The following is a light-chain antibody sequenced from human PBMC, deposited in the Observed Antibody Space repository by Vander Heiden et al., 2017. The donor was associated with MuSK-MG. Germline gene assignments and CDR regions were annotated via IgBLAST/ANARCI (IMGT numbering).Light chain of an antibody. J-gene: IGKJ1*01. V-gene: IGKV3-11*01. CDR3: QQRDNWSWA. Sequence: EIVLTQSPATLSLSPGERATPSCRASQSVSYSLAWYQQKPGQAPRLLIYDAANRATGIPARVSGSGSGTDFTLTISSLEPEDFAVYYCQQRDNWSWAFGQGTVVEIK. CDR2: DAA. CDR1: QSVSYS.